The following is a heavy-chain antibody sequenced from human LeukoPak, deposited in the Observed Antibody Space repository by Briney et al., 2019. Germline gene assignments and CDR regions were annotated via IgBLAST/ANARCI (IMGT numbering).Heavy chain of an antibody. CDR2: IWYDGSNK. J-gene: IGHJ4*02. CDR1: GFTFSSYG. D-gene: IGHD5-12*01. Sequence: GGSLRLSCAASGFTFSSYGMHWVRQAPGKGLEWVAAIWYDGSNKYYADSVKGRFTISRDNSKNTLYLQMNSLRAEHTAVYYCAREDSGYDPASYYFDYWGQGTLVTVSS. V-gene: IGHV3-33*01. CDR3: AREDSGYDPASYYFDY.